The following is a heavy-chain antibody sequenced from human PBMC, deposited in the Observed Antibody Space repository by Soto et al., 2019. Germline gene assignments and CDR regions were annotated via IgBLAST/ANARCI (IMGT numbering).Heavy chain of an antibody. J-gene: IGHJ5*02. CDR2: IYYSGST. Sequence: SETLSLTCTVSGGSISSSSYYWGWIRQPPGKGLEWIGSIYYSGSTYYNPSLKSRVTISVDTSKNQFSLKLSSVTAADTAVYYCARQARGYCSGGSCYSSKDNWFDPWGQGTLVTV. D-gene: IGHD2-15*01. V-gene: IGHV4-39*01. CDR1: GGSISSSSYY. CDR3: ARQARGYCSGGSCYSSKDNWFDP.